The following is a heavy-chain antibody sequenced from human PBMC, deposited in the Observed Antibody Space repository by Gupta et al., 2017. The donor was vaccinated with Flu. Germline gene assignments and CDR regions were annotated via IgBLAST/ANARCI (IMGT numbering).Heavy chain of an antibody. Sequence: HTGSTNYNPSLKSRVTMSLDKSKNQFSLRLTSVTAADTAVYYCARLTKEFWSGSWYYYYMDVWGKGTTVTVS. V-gene: IGHV4-4*02. CDR2: HTGST. D-gene: IGHD3-3*01. CDR3: ARLTKEFWSGSWYYYYMDV. J-gene: IGHJ6*03.